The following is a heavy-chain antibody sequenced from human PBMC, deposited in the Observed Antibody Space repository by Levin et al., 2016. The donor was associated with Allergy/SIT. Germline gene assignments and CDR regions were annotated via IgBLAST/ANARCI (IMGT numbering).Heavy chain of an antibody. CDR1: GFTLSSYA. CDR3: ARDQEINEGGYYYYYGMDV. V-gene: IGHV3-30*04. Sequence: GESLKISCAASGFTLSSYAMHWVRQAPGEGAGVGGRLYHMMEVKKLYAGSVKGRITISRDNVKNTVYLEMNSLRVEDTAVYYCARDQEINEGGYYYYYGMDVWGQGTTVTVSS. J-gene: IGHJ6*02. CDR2: YHMMEVK. D-gene: IGHD3-16*01.